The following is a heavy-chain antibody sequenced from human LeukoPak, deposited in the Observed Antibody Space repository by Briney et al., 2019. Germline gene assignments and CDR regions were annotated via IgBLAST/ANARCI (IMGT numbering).Heavy chain of an antibody. V-gene: IGHV3-74*01. Sequence: PGGSLRLSCAASGFTFSSYWMHWVRQVPGKDLMWVSRIKTDGSEISYADAVEGRFTISRDNAKNMLYLQMNSLRADDTAVYYCARGGIVGDYWGQGILVTVSS. J-gene: IGHJ4*02. CDR1: GFTFSSYW. D-gene: IGHD1-26*01. CDR2: IKTDGSEI. CDR3: ARGGIVGDY.